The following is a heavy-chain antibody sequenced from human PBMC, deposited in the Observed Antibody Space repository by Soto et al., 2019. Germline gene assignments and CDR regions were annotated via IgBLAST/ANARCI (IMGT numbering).Heavy chain of an antibody. CDR3: ARETDGMDG. Sequence: QVQLVESGGGVVQPGRSLRLSCAASGFTFSSYAMHWVRQAPGRGLEWVAVITYDGSDKYYADSVKGRFTISRDNSKNTVYLEMNRLRTGDTAVYYCARETDGMDGWGQGTTVTVSS. J-gene: IGHJ6*02. V-gene: IGHV3-30-3*01. CDR1: GFTFSSYA. CDR2: ITYDGSDK.